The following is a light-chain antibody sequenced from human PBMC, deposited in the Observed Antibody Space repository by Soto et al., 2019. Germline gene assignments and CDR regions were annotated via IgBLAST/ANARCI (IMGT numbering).Light chain of an antibody. V-gene: IGKV3-20*01. CDR2: GAS. CDR3: QQYGSSPQA. Sequence: EIALTQSPGTLSLSPGERATLSCRASQSVSSSYLAWYQQKPGQAPRLLIYGASSRATGIPDRFSGSGSGTDFTLTISRLEPEDFAVYYCQQYGSSPQAFGQGTNVEIK. J-gene: IGKJ1*01. CDR1: QSVSSSY.